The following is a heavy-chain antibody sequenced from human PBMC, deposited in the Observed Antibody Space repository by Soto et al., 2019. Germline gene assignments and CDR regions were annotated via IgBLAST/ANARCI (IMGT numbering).Heavy chain of an antibody. CDR3: ARGERCSSTSCYDYYGMDV. V-gene: IGHV6-1*01. D-gene: IGHD2-2*01. J-gene: IGHJ6*02. CDR1: GDSVSSNSAA. CDR2: TYYRSKWYN. Sequence: SQTLSLTCAISGDSVSSNSAAWNWIRQSPPRGLEWLGRTYYRSKWYNDYAVSVKSRITINPDTSKNQFSLQLNSVTPEDTAVYYCARGERCSSTSCYDYYGMDVWGQGTTVTVSS.